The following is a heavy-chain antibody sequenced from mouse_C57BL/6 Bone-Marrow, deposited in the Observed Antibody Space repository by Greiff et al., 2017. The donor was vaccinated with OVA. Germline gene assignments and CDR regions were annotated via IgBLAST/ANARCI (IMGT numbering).Heavy chain of an antibody. Sequence: VQLKESGGGLVKPGGSLKLSCAASGFTFSSYAMSWVRQTPEKRLEWVATISDGGSYTYYPDNVKGRFTLSRDNAKNNLYRQMSHLESEDKAMYYCARYRGSDWYFDVWGTGTTVTVSS. CDR1: GFTFSSYA. V-gene: IGHV5-4*01. J-gene: IGHJ1*03. CDR2: ISDGGSYT. CDR3: ARYRGSDWYFDV.